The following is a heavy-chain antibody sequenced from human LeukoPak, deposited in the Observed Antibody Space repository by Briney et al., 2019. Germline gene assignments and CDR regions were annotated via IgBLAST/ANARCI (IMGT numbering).Heavy chain of an antibody. J-gene: IGHJ6*04. CDR1: GGTFSSYA. D-gene: IGHD3-10*01. V-gene: IGHV1-69*06. CDR2: IIPIFGTA. Sequence: ASVNVSCKASGGTFSSYAISWVRQAPGQGLEWMGGIIPIFGTANYAQKFQGRVTITADKSTSTAYMELSSLRSEDTAVYYCARASTDYYGSGSYYYYYYYYGMDVWGKGTTVTVSS. CDR3: ARASTDYYGSGSYYYYYYYYGMDV.